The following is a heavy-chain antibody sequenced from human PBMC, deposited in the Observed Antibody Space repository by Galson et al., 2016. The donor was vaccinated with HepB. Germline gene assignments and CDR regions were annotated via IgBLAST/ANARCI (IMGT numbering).Heavy chain of an antibody. J-gene: IGHJ1*01. V-gene: IGHV3-23*01. Sequence: SLRLSCAASGFTLSNSAMSWVRQAPGKGLEWVSAMSDSGGSTYYADSVKGPFTISRDNSKNTLYLQMNSLGAEDTAIYYCAVRYSSIWYFQHWGRGTLVSVSS. CDR2: MSDSGGST. D-gene: IGHD6-13*01. CDR3: AVRYSSIWYFQH. CDR1: GFTLSNSA.